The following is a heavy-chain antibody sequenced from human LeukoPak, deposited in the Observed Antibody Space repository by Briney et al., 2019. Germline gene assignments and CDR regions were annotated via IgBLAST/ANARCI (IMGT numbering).Heavy chain of an antibody. Sequence: KPSETLSLTCTVSGGSIRSSSYYWGWIRQPPGKGLEWIVSIYYSGSTYYNASLKSRGTISVDTSKNQFSLKLNSVTAADTAVYFCARQVVAVAGTGYFDYWGQGTLVTVSS. CDR1: GGSIRSSSYY. CDR2: IYYSGST. J-gene: IGHJ4*02. D-gene: IGHD6-19*01. V-gene: IGHV4-39*01. CDR3: ARQVVAVAGTGYFDY.